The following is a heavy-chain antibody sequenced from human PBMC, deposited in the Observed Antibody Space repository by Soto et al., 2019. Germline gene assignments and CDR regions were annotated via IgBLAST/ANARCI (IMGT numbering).Heavy chain of an antibody. CDR1: GFTFSNAW. CDR3: TTDSRSENCSGGSCYGMEYYYYMDV. J-gene: IGHJ6*03. V-gene: IGHV3-15*01. CDR2: IKSKTDGGTT. Sequence: GGSLRLSCAASGFTFSNAWMSWVRQAPGKGLEWVGRIKSKTDGGTTDYAAPVKGRFTISRDDSKNTLYLQMNSLKTEDTAVYYCTTDSRSENCSGGSCYGMEYYYYMDVWGKGTTVTVSS. D-gene: IGHD2-15*01.